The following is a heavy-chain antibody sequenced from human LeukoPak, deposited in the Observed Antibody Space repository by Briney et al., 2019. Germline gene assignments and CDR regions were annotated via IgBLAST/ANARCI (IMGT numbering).Heavy chain of an antibody. CDR3: AKVDIVATIDTGRLVDY. Sequence: PGGSLRLSCAASGFTFSSYGMQWFRQAPDKGLEWVAAISNDGSNKYYADSVKGRFTISRDNSKNTLYLQMNSLRAEDTAVYYCAKVDIVATIDTGRLVDYWGPGTLVTVYS. D-gene: IGHD5-12*01. CDR2: ISNDGSNK. V-gene: IGHV3-30*18. CDR1: GFTFSSYG. J-gene: IGHJ4*02.